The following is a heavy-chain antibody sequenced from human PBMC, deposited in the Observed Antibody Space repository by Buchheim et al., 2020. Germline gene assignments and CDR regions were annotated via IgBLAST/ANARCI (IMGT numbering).Heavy chain of an antibody. J-gene: IGHJ5*01. CDR2: ISGGGGST. D-gene: IGHD3-10*01. V-gene: IGHV3-23*01. Sequence: EVQLLESGGGLVQPGGSLRLSCAASGFTFSSYAMSWVRQAPGKGLEWVSAISGGGGSTYYADSVKGRFTISRDNSKNTLYLQMNSLRAENTAVYYCAKDLRHGAFLFGPQTWFDPWGQGTL. CDR1: GFTFSSYA. CDR3: AKDLRHGAFLFGPQTWFDP.